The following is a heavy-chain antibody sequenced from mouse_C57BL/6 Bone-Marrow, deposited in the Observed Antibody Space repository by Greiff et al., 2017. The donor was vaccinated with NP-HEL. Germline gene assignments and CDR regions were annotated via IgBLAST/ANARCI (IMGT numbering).Heavy chain of an antibody. CDR1: GYAFSSSW. D-gene: IGHD2-5*01. J-gene: IGHJ2*01. CDR2: IYPGDGDT. CDR3: SRYEIYYSKFFDY. Sequence: QVQLQQSGPELVKPGASVKISCKASGYAFSSSWMNWVKQRPGKGLEWIGRIYPGDGDTNYNGKFKGKATLTADKSSSTAYMQLSSLTSEDSAVYFCSRYEIYYSKFFDYWGQGTTLTVSS. V-gene: IGHV1-82*01.